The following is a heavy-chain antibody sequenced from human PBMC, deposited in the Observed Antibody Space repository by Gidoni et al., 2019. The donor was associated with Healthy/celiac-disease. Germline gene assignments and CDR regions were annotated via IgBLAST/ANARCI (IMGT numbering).Heavy chain of an antibody. Sequence: QVQLVQSGAEVKKPGAAVKVCCKASGYTCTGYYMHWVRQAPGQGLEWMGRINPNSGGTNYAQKFQGRVTMTRDTSISTAYMELSRLRSDDTAVYYCARGGSGSYSHSDYWGQGTLVTVSS. CDR2: INPNSGGT. CDR3: ARGGSGSYSHSDY. V-gene: IGHV1-2*06. D-gene: IGHD1-26*01. J-gene: IGHJ4*02. CDR1: GYTCTGYY.